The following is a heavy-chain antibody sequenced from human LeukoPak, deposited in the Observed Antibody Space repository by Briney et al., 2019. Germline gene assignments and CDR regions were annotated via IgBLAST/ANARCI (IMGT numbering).Heavy chain of an antibody. D-gene: IGHD5-24*01. J-gene: IGHJ4*02. CDR3: ASDVGYKFDY. CDR2: INPDGSTT. Sequence: GGSLRLSCAASGXXXSRXSXHXVRQSXXXXXVWLSRINPDGSTTNYADSVKGRFTISRDNAENTLYLQMNNLRDEDTAVYYCASDVGYKFDYWGQGTLVTFSS. V-gene: IGHV3-74*01. CDR1: GXXXSRXS.